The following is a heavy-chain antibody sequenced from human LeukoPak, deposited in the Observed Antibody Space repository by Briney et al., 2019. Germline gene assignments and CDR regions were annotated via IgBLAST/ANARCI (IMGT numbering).Heavy chain of an antibody. Sequence: PGGSLRLSCAASGFTFSSYSMNWIRQAPGKGLEWVSSISSSSSYIYYADSVKGRFTISRDNAKNSLYLQMNSLRAEDTAVYYCARDLADAFDIWGQGTMVTVSS. J-gene: IGHJ3*02. CDR1: GFTFSSYS. CDR2: ISSSSSYI. V-gene: IGHV3-21*01. CDR3: ARDLADAFDI.